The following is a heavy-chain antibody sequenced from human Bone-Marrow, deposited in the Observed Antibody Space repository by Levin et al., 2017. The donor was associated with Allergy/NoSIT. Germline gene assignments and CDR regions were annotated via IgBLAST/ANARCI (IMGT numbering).Heavy chain of an antibody. CDR1: GYTLTELS. CDR2: YDPEDGGT. V-gene: IGHV1-24*01. D-gene: IGHD2-21*02. Sequence: GESLKISCKVSGYTLTELSMHWVRQAPGKGLEWMGGYDPEDGGTLYAQKFQGRVTMTEDTSTDTAYMELSSLTSEDTAVYFCATALHFMVTPSFWGQGTLVTVSS. CDR3: ATALHFMVTPSF. J-gene: IGHJ4*02.